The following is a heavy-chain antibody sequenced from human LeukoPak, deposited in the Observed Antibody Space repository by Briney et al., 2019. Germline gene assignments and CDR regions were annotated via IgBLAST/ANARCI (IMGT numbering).Heavy chain of an antibody. J-gene: IGHJ4*02. CDR2: IYYSGST. CDR3: ARDTSSSGYYLF. CDR1: GGSISSYY. D-gene: IGHD3-22*01. Sequence: SETLSLTCTVSGGSISSYYWSWIRQPPGKGLEWIGYIYYSGSTNYNPSLKSRVTVSVDTSKNQFSLKLSSVTAADTAVYYCARDTSSSGYYLFWGQGTLVTVSS. V-gene: IGHV4-59*01.